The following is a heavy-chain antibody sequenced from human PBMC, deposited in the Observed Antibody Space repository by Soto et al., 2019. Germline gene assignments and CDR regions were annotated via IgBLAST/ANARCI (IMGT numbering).Heavy chain of an antibody. CDR3: ARSEGYTSGFDY. J-gene: IGHJ4*02. V-gene: IGHV3-48*02. D-gene: IGHD6-19*01. CDR2: ISTGSSAI. Sequence: PGGSLRLSCADSGFTFSSYMMNWVRQAPGKGLEWLSYISTGSSAIYYADSVKGRFAISRDDAKNSLYLQMNSLRDEDTAVYYCARSEGYTSGFDYWGQGTLVTVSS. CDR1: GFTFSSYM.